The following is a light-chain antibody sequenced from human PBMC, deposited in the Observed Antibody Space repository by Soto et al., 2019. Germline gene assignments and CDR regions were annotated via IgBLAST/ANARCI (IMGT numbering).Light chain of an antibody. CDR3: QQYDSSLT. J-gene: IGKJ1*01. CDR1: QSVSSSF. Sequence: DIVLTQSPASLSLPPGERATLSCRASQSVSSSFLAWYQHKPGQAPRLLIYGASRRATGIADRFTGSGSGTDFTLTISRLEPEDFAVYYCQQYDSSLTFGLGTKVEIK. V-gene: IGKV3-20*01. CDR2: GAS.